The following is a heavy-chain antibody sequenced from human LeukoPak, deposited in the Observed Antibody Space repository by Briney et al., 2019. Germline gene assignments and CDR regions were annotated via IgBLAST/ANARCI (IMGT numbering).Heavy chain of an antibody. CDR2: ISAYNGNT. CDR1: GYTFTGYY. CDR3: ARSGGYYGSGSYPVLDY. V-gene: IGHV1-18*04. Sequence: ASVKVSCKASGYTFTGYYMHWVRQAPGQGLEWMGWISAYNGNTNYAQKLQGRVTMTTDTSTSTAYMELRSLRSDDTAVYYCARSGGYYGSGSYPVLDYWGQGTLVTVSS. D-gene: IGHD3-10*01. J-gene: IGHJ4*02.